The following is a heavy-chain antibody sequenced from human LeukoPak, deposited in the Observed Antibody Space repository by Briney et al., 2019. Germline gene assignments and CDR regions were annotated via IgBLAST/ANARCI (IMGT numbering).Heavy chain of an antibody. CDR1: GYTFTGYY. V-gene: IGHV1-2*02. Sequence: ASVKVSCKASGYTFTGYYMHWVRQAPGQGLEWMGWINPNSGGTNYAQKFQGRVTMTRDTSISTAYMELSRLRSDDTAVYYCARGRGGYDFLYYYYYYMDVWDKGTTVTVSS. CDR2: INPNSGGT. D-gene: IGHD5-12*01. J-gene: IGHJ6*03. CDR3: ARGRGGYDFLYYYYYYMDV.